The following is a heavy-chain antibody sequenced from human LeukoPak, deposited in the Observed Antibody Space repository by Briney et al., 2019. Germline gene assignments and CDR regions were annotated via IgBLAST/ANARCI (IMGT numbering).Heavy chain of an antibody. CDR1: GGSISINSYY. CDR2: IFHSGST. D-gene: IGHD1-20*01. CDR3: ARHLSMYNWND. Sequence: PSETLSLTCTVSGGSISINSYYWGWIRQPPGKGLEWIGSIFHSGSTYYNPSLKSRVTISVDTSKNQFSLKLSSVTAADTAVYYCARHLSMYNWNDLGQGTLVTVSS. V-gene: IGHV4-39*01. J-gene: IGHJ4*02.